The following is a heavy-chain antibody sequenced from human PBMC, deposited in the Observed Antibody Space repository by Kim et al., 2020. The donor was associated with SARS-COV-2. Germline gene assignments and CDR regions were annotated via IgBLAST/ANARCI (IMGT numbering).Heavy chain of an antibody. D-gene: IGHD3-10*01. CDR3: AFGSGSYGGEA. V-gene: IGHV1-69*02. J-gene: IGHJ5*02. Sequence: ANYAQTVQGRVTITADKSTSTAYMELSSLRSEDTAVYYCAFGSGSYGGEAWGQGTLVTVSS. CDR2: A.